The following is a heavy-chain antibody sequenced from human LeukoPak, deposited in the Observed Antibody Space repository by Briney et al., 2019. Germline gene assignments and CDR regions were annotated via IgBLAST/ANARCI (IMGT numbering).Heavy chain of an antibody. CDR2: IYTSGST. CDR1: GGSISSGSYY. J-gene: IGHJ3*02. Sequence: SETLSLTCTVSGGSISSGSYYWSWIRQPAGKGLEWIGRIYTSGSTNYNPSLKSRVTISVDTSKNQFSLKLSSVIAADTAVYYCARVSREADAFDIWAKGQWSPSLQ. V-gene: IGHV4-61*02. CDR3: ARVSREADAFDI. D-gene: IGHD1-26*01.